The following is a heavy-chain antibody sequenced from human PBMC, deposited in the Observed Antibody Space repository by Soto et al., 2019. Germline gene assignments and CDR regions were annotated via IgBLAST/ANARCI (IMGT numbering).Heavy chain of an antibody. Sequence: PSETLSLTCTVSGGSISSSSYYWGWIRQPPGKGLEWIGSIYYSGSTYYNPSLKSRVTISVDTSKNQFSLKLSSVTAADTAVYYCARHLREWYYDFWSGYSRKKDFDYWGQGTLVTVSS. CDR2: IYYSGST. D-gene: IGHD3-3*01. CDR1: GGSISSSSYY. CDR3: ARHLREWYYDFWSGYSRKKDFDY. J-gene: IGHJ4*02. V-gene: IGHV4-39*01.